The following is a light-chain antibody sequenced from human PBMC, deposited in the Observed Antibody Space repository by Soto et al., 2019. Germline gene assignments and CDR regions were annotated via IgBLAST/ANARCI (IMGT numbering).Light chain of an antibody. Sequence: EKVMTQSPATLSVSPGARATLSCRASQSVSSNLAWYQHKPGQSPRLLIYGGSTRVTGIPDRFSGSGSGTDFTLTISRLEPEDFAVYYCQQYGSSGTFGQGTKVDIK. V-gene: IGKV3-20*01. CDR2: GGS. CDR1: QSVSSN. CDR3: QQYGSSGT. J-gene: IGKJ1*01.